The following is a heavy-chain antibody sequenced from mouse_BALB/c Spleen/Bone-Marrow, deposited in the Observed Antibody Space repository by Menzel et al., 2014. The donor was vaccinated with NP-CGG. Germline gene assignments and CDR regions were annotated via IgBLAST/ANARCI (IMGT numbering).Heavy chain of an antibody. CDR3: ARDYLYYFDY. CDR2: IRNKANGYTT. D-gene: IGHD2-1*01. J-gene: IGHJ2*01. CDR1: GLTFTDHY. Sequence: EVHLVESGGGLVQPGGFLRLSCATSGLTFTDHYMSWVRQPPGKALEWLGFIRNKANGYTTEYSASVKGRFTISRDNSQSIVYLQMNTLRAEDSATYYCARDYLYYFDYWGQGTTLTVSS. V-gene: IGHV7-3*02.